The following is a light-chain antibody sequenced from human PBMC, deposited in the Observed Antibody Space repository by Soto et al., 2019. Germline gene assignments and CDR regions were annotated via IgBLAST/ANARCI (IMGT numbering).Light chain of an antibody. V-gene: IGLV2-14*01. CDR2: EVT. Sequence: ALTQPASVSGSPGQSITISCTGISSDGDDYKDVSWYQQHPGKAPKLMIYEVTYRPSGVSNRFSGSKSGNTASLTISGLQAEDEADYYCSSYTSTSTVFGTGTKVTVL. CDR3: SSYTSTSTV. CDR1: SSDGDDYKD. J-gene: IGLJ1*01.